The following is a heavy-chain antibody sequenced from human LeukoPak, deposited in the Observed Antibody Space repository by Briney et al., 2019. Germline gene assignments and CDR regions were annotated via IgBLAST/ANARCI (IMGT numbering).Heavy chain of an antibody. CDR2: ISSSSSYI. J-gene: IGHJ5*02. D-gene: IGHD3-10*01. Sequence: GGSLRLSCAASGFTFSSYSMNWVRQAPGKGLEWVSSISSSSSYIYCADSVKGRFTISRDNAKNSLYLQMNSLRAEDTAVYYCARDGKSGLWFGEPDQNWFDPWGQGTLVTVSS. CDR1: GFTFSSYS. CDR3: ARDGKSGLWFGEPDQNWFDP. V-gene: IGHV3-21*01.